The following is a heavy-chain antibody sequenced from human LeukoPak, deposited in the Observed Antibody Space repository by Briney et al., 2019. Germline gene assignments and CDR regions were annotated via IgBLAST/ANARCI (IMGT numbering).Heavy chain of an antibody. CDR2: ISSSSSTI. D-gene: IGHD2-8*01. CDR3: AKGRKSGPYCTNGVCYTASSSWPHFDY. Sequence: GGSLRLSCAASGFTFSTYSMNWVRQAPGKGLEWVSYISSSSSTIYYADSVKGRFTTSRDNAKNSVFLQMNSLRAEDTAVYYCAKGRKSGPYCTNGVCYTASSSWPHFDYWGQGTLVTVSS. CDR1: GFTFSTYS. V-gene: IGHV3-48*04. J-gene: IGHJ4*02.